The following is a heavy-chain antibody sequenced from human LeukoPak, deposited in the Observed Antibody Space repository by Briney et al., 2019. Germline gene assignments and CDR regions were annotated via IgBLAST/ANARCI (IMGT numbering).Heavy chain of an antibody. V-gene: IGHV4-59*02. CDR2: ISNSGSS. D-gene: IGHD6-13*01. CDR1: GGSVRREY. CDR3: VRGYRNNWRFDY. Sequence: SETLSLTCSVPGGSVRREYWSWIRQPPRKRLEWIGYISNSGSSDYNPSLTSRVRMSLGTTKHELSLKLDSVTAADTAVYYCVRGYRNNWRFDYWGQGILVTVSS. J-gene: IGHJ4*02.